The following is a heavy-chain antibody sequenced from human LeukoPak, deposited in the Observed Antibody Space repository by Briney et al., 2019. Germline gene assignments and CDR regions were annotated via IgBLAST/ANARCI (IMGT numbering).Heavy chain of an antibody. D-gene: IGHD3-16*02. J-gene: IGHJ6*02. CDR2: IYSGGST. Sequence: GGSLRLSCAASGFTVSSNYMSWVRQAPGKGLEWVSVIYSGGSTYYAGSVKGRFTISRDNSKNTLYLQMNSLRAEDTAVYYCARAGYPYYYYGMDVWGQGTTVTVSS. CDR3: ARAGYPYYYYGMDV. CDR1: GFTVSSNY. V-gene: IGHV3-66*01.